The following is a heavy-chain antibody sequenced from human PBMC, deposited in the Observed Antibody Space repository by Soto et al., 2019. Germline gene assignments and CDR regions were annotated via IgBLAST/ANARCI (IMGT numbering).Heavy chain of an antibody. CDR1: GGSISSYY. CDR2: IYYSGST. V-gene: IGHV4-59*01. Sequence: SETLSLTCTVSGGSISSYYWSWIRQPPGKGQEWIGYIYYSGSTNYNPSLKSRVTISVDTSKNQFSLKLSSVTAADTAVYYCARATTDYGDYYYYYMDVWGKGTTVTVSS. CDR3: ARATTDYGDYYYYYMDV. J-gene: IGHJ6*03. D-gene: IGHD4-17*01.